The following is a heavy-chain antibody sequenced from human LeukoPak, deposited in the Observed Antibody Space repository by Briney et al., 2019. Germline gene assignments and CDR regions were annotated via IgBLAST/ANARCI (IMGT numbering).Heavy chain of an antibody. CDR3: ARRGGMMRLRFFDY. V-gene: IGHV4-34*01. Sequence: SETLSLTCAVYGGSLSGHYWSWIRQPPGKGLEWIGEINHSGSTNYNPSLKSRVTISVDTSKNQFSLKLSSVTAADTAVYYCARRGGMMRLRFFDYWGQGTLVTVSS. CDR1: GGSLSGHY. D-gene: IGHD5-12*01. J-gene: IGHJ4*02. CDR2: INHSGST.